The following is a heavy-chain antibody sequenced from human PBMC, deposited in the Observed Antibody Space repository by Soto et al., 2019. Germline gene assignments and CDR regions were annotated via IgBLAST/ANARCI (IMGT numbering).Heavy chain of an antibody. D-gene: IGHD3-9*01. V-gene: IGHV5-51*01. CDR1: GYSFTSYW. Sequence: PGESLKISCKGSGYSFTSYWIGWVRQMPGKGLEWMGIIYPGDSDTRYSPSFQGQVTISADKSISTAYLQWSSLKASDTAMYYCARQQNGQYDILTGYYLYSSYYFDYWGQGTLVTVSS. J-gene: IGHJ4*02. CDR3: ARQQNGQYDILTGYYLYSSYYFDY. CDR2: IYPGDSDT.